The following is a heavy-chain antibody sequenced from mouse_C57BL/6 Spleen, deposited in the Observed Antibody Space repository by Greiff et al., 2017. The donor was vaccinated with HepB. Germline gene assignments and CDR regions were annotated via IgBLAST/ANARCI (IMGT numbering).Heavy chain of an antibody. V-gene: IGHV1-26*01. Sequence: EVQLQQSGPELVQPVASVKISCKASVYTFPDYYMNWVMQSHGKSLEWIGDINPNNGGTSYNQKFKGKATLTVDKSSSTAYMEIRSLTSEDSAVYYCGRGDYSGPFYYAKDCWGERAPDTNS. J-gene: IGHJ4*01. CDR3: GRGDYSGPFYYAKDC. D-gene: IGHD2-4*01. CDR1: VYTFPDYY. CDR2: INPNNGGT.